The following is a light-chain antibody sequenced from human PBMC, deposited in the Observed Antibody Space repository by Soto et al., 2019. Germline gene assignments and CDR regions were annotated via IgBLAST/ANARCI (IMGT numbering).Light chain of an antibody. CDR3: QQYGTSPVT. Sequence: EIVLTQSPGTLSLSPGERATLSCRASQSVTSNYLAWYQQKAGQAHRLLIYGASNRATGIPDRFSGSGSGTDFTLTISRLEPEDFAVYYGQQYGTSPVTFGGGTKVEIK. J-gene: IGKJ4*01. CDR2: GAS. CDR1: QSVTSNY. V-gene: IGKV3-20*01.